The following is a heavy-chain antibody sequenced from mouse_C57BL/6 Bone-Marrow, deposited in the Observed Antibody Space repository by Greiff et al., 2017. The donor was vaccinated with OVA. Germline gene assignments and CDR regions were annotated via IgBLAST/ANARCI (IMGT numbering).Heavy chain of an antibody. CDR3: ARQVGKPTCWEGYAMDY. J-gene: IGHJ4*01. CDR1: GYTFTSYG. CDR2: IYPRSGNT. D-gene: IGHD5-2*01. V-gene: IGHV1-81*01. Sequence: VKLQQSGAELARPGASVKLSCKASGYTFTSYGISWVKQRTGQGLEWIGEIYPRSGNTYYNEKFKGQATLTADKSSSPAYMELRSLTSEDSAVYFWARQVGKPTCWEGYAMDYWGQGTSVTVSS.